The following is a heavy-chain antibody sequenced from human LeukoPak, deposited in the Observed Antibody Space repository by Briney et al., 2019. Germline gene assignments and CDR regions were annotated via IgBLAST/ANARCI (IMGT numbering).Heavy chain of an antibody. Sequence: ASVKVSRTASGYTFTSYDINWVRQGTGQGLEWMGWKNFKSGNKDYAQKFQGRVTMTMHTSISTAYMELSRLRSEDTAVYYCARGESYYEILTGYDQRGNWFDPWGQGTLVTVSS. J-gene: IGHJ5*02. CDR2: KNFKSGNK. D-gene: IGHD3-9*01. CDR1: GYTFTSYD. CDR3: ARGESYYEILTGYDQRGNWFDP. V-gene: IGHV1-8*01.